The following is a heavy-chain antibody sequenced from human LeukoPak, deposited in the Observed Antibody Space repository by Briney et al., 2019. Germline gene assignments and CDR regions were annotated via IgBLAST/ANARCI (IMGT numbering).Heavy chain of an antibody. CDR1: GFTFSNYA. V-gene: IGHV3-23*01. CDR3: AKGLKTGVGPYMGYHYYMDV. D-gene: IGHD3-16*01. J-gene: IGHJ6*03. Sequence: GGSLRLSCAASGFTFSNYAMSWVRQAPGKGLKWVATVNDNGAATYYADSVKGRFTITRDNSYNTVSLQMNGLRDEDTGVYYCAKGLKTGVGPYMGYHYYMDVRGKGATVTVSS. CDR2: VNDNGAAT.